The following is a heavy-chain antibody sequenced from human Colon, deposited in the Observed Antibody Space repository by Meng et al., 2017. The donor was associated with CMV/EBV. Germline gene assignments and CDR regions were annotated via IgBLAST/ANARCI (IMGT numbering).Heavy chain of an antibody. Sequence: VQLVESGGGLVKPGESLRLSCVVSGITFTDSDMSWVRQAPGKGLEWVSSINVNGNSAAYADSVRGRFTISRDNARNSLYLQMNSLRVEDTAFYYCARDPNWGSGYWGQGTLVNVSS. V-gene: IGHV3-11*06. J-gene: IGHJ4*02. CDR1: GITFTDSD. CDR3: ARDPNWGSGY. CDR2: INVNGNSA. D-gene: IGHD7-27*01.